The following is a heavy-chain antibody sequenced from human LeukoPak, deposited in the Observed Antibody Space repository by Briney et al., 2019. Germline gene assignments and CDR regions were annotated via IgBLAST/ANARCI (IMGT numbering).Heavy chain of an antibody. V-gene: IGHV3-23*01. CDR3: ARASFNYYYYMDV. CDR1: GFTFDDYG. CDR2: ITGSGGGT. D-gene: IGHD2/OR15-2a*01. J-gene: IGHJ6*03. Sequence: GGSLRLSCAASGFTFDDYGMGWVRQAPGKGLEWVSAITGSGGGTYFADSVKGRFTISRDNSKNTLYLQMNSLRAEDTAVYYCARASFNYYYYMDVWGKGTTVTVSS.